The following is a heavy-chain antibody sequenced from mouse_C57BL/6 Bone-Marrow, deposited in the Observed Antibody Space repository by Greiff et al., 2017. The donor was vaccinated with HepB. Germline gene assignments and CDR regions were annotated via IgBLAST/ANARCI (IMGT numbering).Heavy chain of an antibody. J-gene: IGHJ2*01. CDR2: IYPGSGST. CDR3: ARVVITTVVAEVYYFDY. CDR1: GYTFTSYW. D-gene: IGHD1-1*01. Sequence: QVQLQQPGAELVKPGASVKMSCKASGYTFTSYWITWVKQRPGQGLEWIGDIYPGSGSTNYNEKFKSKATLTVDTSSSTAYMQLSSLTSEDSAVYYCARVVITTVVAEVYYFDYWGQGTTLTVSS. V-gene: IGHV1-55*01.